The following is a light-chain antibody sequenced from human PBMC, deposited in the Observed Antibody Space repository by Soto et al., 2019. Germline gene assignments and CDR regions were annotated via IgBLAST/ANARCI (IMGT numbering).Light chain of an antibody. J-gene: IGLJ1*01. CDR3: QYYDSSLSGLYV. V-gene: IGLV1-40*01. Sequence: QTVLTQPPSVSGAPGQIITISCTGSSSNIGAGYDVHWYRQLPGTAPKLLIFADTKRPSGVPDRFSGSRSGTSASLAITGLKAEHEADYYCQYYDSSLSGLYVFGSGNKV. CDR2: ADT. CDR1: SSNIGAGYD.